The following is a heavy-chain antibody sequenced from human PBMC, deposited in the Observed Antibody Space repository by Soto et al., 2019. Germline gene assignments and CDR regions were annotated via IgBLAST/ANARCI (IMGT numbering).Heavy chain of an antibody. J-gene: IGHJ4*02. CDR3: ARGRAGMPLICDY. Sequence: PSETLSLTCTVSGGSISSYYWSWIRQPPGKGLEWIASIHYSGSTKYNPSLKSRVTVSVDTSKNQFSLKLSSVTAADTAVYYCARGRAGMPLICDYWGQRTLVTVSS. CDR1: GGSISSYY. CDR2: IHYSGST. V-gene: IGHV4-59*08. D-gene: IGHD2-2*01.